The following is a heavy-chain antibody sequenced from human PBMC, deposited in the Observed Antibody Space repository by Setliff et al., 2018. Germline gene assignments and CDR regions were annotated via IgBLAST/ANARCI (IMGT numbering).Heavy chain of an antibody. CDR1: GYIFANYW. CDR2: IYPGDSDT. Sequence: GESLKISCQVSGYIFANYWIAWVRQMPGKGLEWMGIIYPGDSDTRYSPSSQGQVTISADRSITTAYLQWSSLKASDVAMYYCARGGHYHLDALDIWGQGTLVTVSS. V-gene: IGHV5-51*01. CDR3: ARGGHYHLDALDI. J-gene: IGHJ3*02. D-gene: IGHD1-26*01.